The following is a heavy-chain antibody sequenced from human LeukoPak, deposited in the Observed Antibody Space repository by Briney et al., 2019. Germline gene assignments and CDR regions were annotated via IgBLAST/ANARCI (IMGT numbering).Heavy chain of an antibody. J-gene: IGHJ4*02. CDR3: AKDQIQLWLSPFGY. Sequence: GGSLRLSCAASGFTFSSYGMSWVRQAPGKGLEWVLAISGSGGSTYYADSVKGRFTISRDNSKNTLYLQMNSLRAEDTAVYYCAKDQIQLWLSPFGYWGQGTLVTVSS. V-gene: IGHV3-23*01. D-gene: IGHD5-18*01. CDR2: ISGSGGST. CDR1: GFTFSSYG.